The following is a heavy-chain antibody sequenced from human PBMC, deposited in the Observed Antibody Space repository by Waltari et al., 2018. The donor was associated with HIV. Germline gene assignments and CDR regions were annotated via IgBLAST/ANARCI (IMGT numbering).Heavy chain of an antibody. CDR1: GGSFSGYY. V-gene: IGHV4-34*01. Sequence: QVQLQQWGAGLLKPSETLSLTCAVYGGSFSGYYWSWIRQPPGKGLEWIGEINHSGSTNYNPSRKSRVTISVDTSKNQFSLKLSSVTAADTAVYYCAGLYYDFWSGYTINRDYWGQGTLVTVSS. J-gene: IGHJ4*02. CDR2: INHSGST. CDR3: AGLYYDFWSGYTINRDY. D-gene: IGHD3-3*01.